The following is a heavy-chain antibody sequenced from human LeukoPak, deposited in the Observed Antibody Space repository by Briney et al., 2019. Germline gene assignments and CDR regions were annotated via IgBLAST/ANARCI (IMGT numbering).Heavy chain of an antibody. J-gene: IGHJ4*02. Sequence: PSETLSLTCAVYGGSFSSYYWSWIRQPPGKWLEWIGEINHSGSTNYNPSLKSRVTISVDTSKNQFSLKLSSVTAADTAVYYCARRGLESSSWYATFDYWAQGTLVTVSS. CDR3: ARRGLESSSWYATFDY. CDR1: GGSFSSYY. CDR2: INHSGST. V-gene: IGHV4-34*01. D-gene: IGHD6-13*01.